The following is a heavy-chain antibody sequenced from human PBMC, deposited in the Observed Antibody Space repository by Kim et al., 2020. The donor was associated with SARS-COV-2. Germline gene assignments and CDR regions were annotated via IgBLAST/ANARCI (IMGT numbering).Heavy chain of an antibody. D-gene: IGHD1-26*01. J-gene: IGHJ4*02. V-gene: IGHV3-30*18. CDR2: ISYDGSNT. CDR3: AKSFSGSYFGYDY. Sequence: GGSLRLSCAASGFTFNTYGMHWVRQAPGKGLEWVAVISYDGSNTYYADSVKGRFTISRDNSKNTLYLQMNGLRIEDTAVYYCAKSFSGSYFGYDYWGQGTLVTVSS. CDR1: GFTFNTYG.